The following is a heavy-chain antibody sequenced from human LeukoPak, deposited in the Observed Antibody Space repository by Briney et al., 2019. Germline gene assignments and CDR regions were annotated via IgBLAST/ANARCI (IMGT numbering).Heavy chain of an antibody. CDR3: AKILTGYSSEGYWFDP. V-gene: IGHV5-51*03. CDR1: GYSFTSYW. J-gene: IGHJ5*02. Sequence: KPGESLKISCKGSGYSFTSYWIGWVRQMPGKGLEWMGIIYPGDSDTRYSPSFQGQVTISADKSISTAYLQWSSLKASDTAMYYCAKILTGYSSEGYWFDPWGQGTLVTVSS. CDR2: IYPGDSDT. D-gene: IGHD6-19*01.